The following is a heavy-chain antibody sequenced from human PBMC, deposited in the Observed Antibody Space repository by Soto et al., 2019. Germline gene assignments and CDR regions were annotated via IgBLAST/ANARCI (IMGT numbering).Heavy chain of an antibody. CDR3: STSYCQFWIDYYLACFDH. Sequence: SETLSLTCAVYGGSFSGYYWSWIRQPPGKGLEWIGEINHSGSTDYNPSLKSRVTISVDTYKKQFSLKLSSVTAAETALYYCSTSYCQFWIDYYLACFDHRGQGTLVIVCS. CDR1: GGSFSGYY. J-gene: IGHJ4*02. D-gene: IGHD3-3*01. V-gene: IGHV4-34*01. CDR2: INHSGST.